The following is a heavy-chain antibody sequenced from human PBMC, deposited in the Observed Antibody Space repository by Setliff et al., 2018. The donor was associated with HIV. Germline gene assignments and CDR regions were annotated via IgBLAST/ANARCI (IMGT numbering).Heavy chain of an antibody. CDR3: ATLSSNWHLDY. V-gene: IGHV3-30*03. CDR1: GFTFSSYG. J-gene: IGHJ4*02. Sequence: PGGSLRLSCAASGFTFSSYGMHWVRQAPVKGLEWVAVISYDGSDKYYADSVKGRFTISRDNSKNTVYLQMNSLRAEDTAVYYCATLSSNWHLDYWGQGTLVTVSS. CDR2: ISYDGSDK. D-gene: IGHD6-13*01.